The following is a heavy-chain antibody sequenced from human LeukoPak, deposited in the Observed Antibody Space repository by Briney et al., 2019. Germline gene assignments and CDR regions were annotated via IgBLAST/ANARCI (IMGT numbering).Heavy chain of an antibody. CDR2: INADGSSA. Sequence: PGGSLRLSCAASGFTLSNYWMHWVRQAPGKGRVWVSRINADGSSASYADSVKGRFTISRDNAKNTLYLQMNSLRAEDTAMYYCARDYGRSRDYGMDVWGQGTTVTVSS. J-gene: IGHJ6*02. V-gene: IGHV3-74*01. D-gene: IGHD3-10*01. CDR1: GFTLSNYW. CDR3: ARDYGRSRDYGMDV.